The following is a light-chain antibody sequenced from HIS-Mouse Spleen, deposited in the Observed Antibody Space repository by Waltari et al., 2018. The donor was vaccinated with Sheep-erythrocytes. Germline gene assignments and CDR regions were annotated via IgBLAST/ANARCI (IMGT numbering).Light chain of an antibody. CDR2: DAS. V-gene: IGKV3-11*01. CDR1: QSVSSY. J-gene: IGKJ5*01. Sequence: EIVLTQSPATLSSSPGERATLPCRASQSVSSYLAWYQQKPGQAPRLLTYDASNRATGIPARFSGSGSGTDFTLTISSLEPEDFAVYYCQQRSNWPPITFGQGTRLEIK. CDR3: QQRSNWPPIT.